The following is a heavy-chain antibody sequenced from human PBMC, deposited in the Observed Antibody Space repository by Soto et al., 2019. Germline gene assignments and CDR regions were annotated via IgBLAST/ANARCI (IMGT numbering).Heavy chain of an antibody. CDR1: GDSVSSNSAA. V-gene: IGHV6-1*01. CDR3: AIGYCTNGVCYVPYYYYYGMDV. D-gene: IGHD2-8*01. J-gene: IGHJ6*02. Sequence: SQTLSLTCAISGDSVSSNSAAWNWIRQSPSRGLEWLGRTYYRSKWYNDYAVSVKSRITINPDTSKNQFSLQLNSVTPEDTAVYYCAIGYCTNGVCYVPYYYYYGMDVWGQGTTVTVSS. CDR2: TYYRSKWYN.